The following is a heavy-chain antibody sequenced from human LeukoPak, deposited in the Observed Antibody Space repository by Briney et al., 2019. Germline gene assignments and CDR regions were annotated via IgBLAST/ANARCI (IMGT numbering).Heavy chain of an antibody. CDR2: ISSTSTYI. CDR1: GFTFSSYS. D-gene: IGHD3-3*01. J-gene: IGHJ4*02. CDR3: AREIFWSGYFSNLQFVR. Sequence: GGTRRLSCAASGFTFSSYSMNWVRQAPGKGLEWVSSISSTSTYIYYADSVKGRFTISRDNAKNSLYLQMNNLRPEGTAVYYCAREIFWSGYFSNLQFVRWGQGTLVSV. V-gene: IGHV3-21*06.